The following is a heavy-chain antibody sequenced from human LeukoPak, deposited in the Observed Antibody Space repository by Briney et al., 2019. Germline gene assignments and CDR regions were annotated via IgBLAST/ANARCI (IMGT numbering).Heavy chain of an antibody. CDR2: VVGGGSTT. J-gene: IGHJ4*02. V-gene: IGHV3-23*01. CDR1: GFTFVNYA. CDR3: ARGTGPSVTSVTHFDS. Sequence: GGSLRLSCAASGFTFVNYAMSWVRQAPGKGLEWVSAVVGGGSTTFYADSVKGRFTISRDNSKNTLYLQMSSLRAEDTAVYYCARGTGPSVTSVTHFDSWGQGTLVTVSS. D-gene: IGHD4-17*01.